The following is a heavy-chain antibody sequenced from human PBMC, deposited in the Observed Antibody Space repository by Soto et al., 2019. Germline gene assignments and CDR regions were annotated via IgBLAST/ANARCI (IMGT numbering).Heavy chain of an antibody. CDR3: ARSYYDSTGFAVDP. D-gene: IGHD3-22*01. CDR2: IYFGGSF. CDR1: GASVSHGY. J-gene: IGHJ5*02. V-gene: IGHV4-59*02. Sequence: QMQLQASGPGLVKPSETLSLTCNVSGASVSHGYWSWIRQPPGKGLEWIGFIYFGGSFNYNPSLTSRATISVETSMNQFSMKLTSVPASDTAVYYCARSYYDSTGFAVDPWCQGTLVTVSS.